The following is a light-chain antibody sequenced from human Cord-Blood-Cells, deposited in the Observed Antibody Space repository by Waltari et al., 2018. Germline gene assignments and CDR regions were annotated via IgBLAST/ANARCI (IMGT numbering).Light chain of an antibody. Sequence: DIVMTQSPDPLSVSRGERATHNCKSSHSALHSSHNKNYLAWYQQKPGPPPKLLIYWASNRESGVPDRFSGSGSGTDFTLTISSLQAEDVAVYYCQQYYSTPFTFGPGTKVDIK. CDR1: HSALHSSHNKNY. V-gene: IGKV4-1*01. J-gene: IGKJ3*01. CDR3: QQYYSTPFT. CDR2: WAS.